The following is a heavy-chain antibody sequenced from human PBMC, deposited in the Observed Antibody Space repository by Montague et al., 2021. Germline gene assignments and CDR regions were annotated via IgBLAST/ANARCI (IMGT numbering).Heavy chain of an antibody. CDR2: INHSGST. Sequence: SETRSLTCAVYGGSFSGYYWSWIRQPPGKGLEWIGEINHSGSTNYNPSLKSRVTISVDTSKNQFSLKLSSVTAADTAVYYCARRGGTMVRGVKGYMDAWGKGTTVTVSS. J-gene: IGHJ6*03. CDR3: ARRGGTMVRGVKGYMDA. CDR1: GGSFSGYY. D-gene: IGHD3-10*01. V-gene: IGHV4-34*01.